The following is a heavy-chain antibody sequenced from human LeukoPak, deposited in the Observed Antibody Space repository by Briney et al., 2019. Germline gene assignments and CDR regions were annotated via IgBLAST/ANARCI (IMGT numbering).Heavy chain of an antibody. CDR1: GYTFTSYG. Sequence: GASVKVSCKASGYTFTSYGISWVQQAPGQGLEWMGWISAYNGNTNYAQKLQGRVTMTTDTSTSTAYMELRSLRSDDTAVYYCARVPPPTTKYSSSWADYWGQGTLVTVSS. D-gene: IGHD6-13*01. V-gene: IGHV1-18*01. CDR2: ISAYNGNT. J-gene: IGHJ4*02. CDR3: ARVPPPTTKYSSSWADY.